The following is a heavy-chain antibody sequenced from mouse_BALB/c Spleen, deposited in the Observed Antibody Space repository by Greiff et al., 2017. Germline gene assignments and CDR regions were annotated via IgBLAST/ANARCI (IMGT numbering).Heavy chain of an antibody. CDR1: GYSITSDYA. CDR3: AREEIITTAPYYAMDY. CDR2: ISYSGST. V-gene: IGHV3-2*02. D-gene: IGHD1-2*01. J-gene: IGHJ4*01. Sequence: EVKLMESGPGLVKPSQSLSLTCTVTGYSITSDYAWNWIRQFPGNKLEWMGYISYSGSTSYNPSLKSRISITRDTSKNQFFLQLNSVTTEDTATYYCAREEIITTAPYYAMDYWGQGTSVTVSS.